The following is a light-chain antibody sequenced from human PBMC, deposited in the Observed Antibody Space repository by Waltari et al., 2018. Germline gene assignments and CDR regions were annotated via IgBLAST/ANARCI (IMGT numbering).Light chain of an antibody. Sequence: IVMTQSPATLSVSPGERATLSCRARQSVDSNLAWYQQKPGQAPRPLIFGASTRATGTSARFSGSGSGKEFTLTISSMQSEDFAVYYCQQYNNWLTWSFGQGTKVEIK. V-gene: IGKV3-15*01. CDR2: GAS. CDR1: QSVDSN. J-gene: IGKJ1*01. CDR3: QQYNNWLTWS.